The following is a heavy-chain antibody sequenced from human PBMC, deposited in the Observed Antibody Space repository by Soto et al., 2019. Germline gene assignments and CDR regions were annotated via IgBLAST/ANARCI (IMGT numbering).Heavy chain of an antibody. CDR1: GRSISISSYY. CDR2: IYYSGST. D-gene: IGHD5-12*01. CDR3: ARQTSGGLYYYYYYGMDV. Sequence: PSQTLSPTCPLSGRSISISSYYWGRLRHTPGKGLWCIGSIYYSGSTYYNSSRKSRVSLSVYTSKNQFSLKLSSVTAADTALYYCARQTSGGLYYYYYYGMDVWGQGTTVTIS. V-gene: IGHV4-39*01. J-gene: IGHJ6*02.